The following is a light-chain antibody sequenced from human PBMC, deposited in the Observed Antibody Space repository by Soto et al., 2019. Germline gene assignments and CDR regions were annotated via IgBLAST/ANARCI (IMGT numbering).Light chain of an antibody. Sequence: QSALTQPPSASGSPGQSVTISCTGTSSDVGAYDYVFWYQHHPGRAPKLIISEVTKRPSGVPDRFSGSKSGNTASLTVSGLQADDEDEYYCISDAGGNADGDNYVIFGGGTKLTVL. CDR1: SSDVGAYDY. CDR3: ISDAGGNADGDNYVI. V-gene: IGLV2-8*01. CDR2: EVT. J-gene: IGLJ2*01.